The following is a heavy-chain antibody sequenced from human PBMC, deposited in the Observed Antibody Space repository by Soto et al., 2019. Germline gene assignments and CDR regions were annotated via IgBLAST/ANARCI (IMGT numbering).Heavy chain of an antibody. D-gene: IGHD2-2*01. CDR3: AREDCSSTSCYDTWFDP. CDR1: GGSISRGGYY. J-gene: IGHJ5*02. Sequence: SETLSLTCTVSGGSISRGGYYWSWIRQHPGKGLEWIGYIYYSGSTYYNPSLKSRVTISVDTSKNQFSLKLSSVTAADTAVYYCAREDCSSTSCYDTWFDPWGQGTLVTVSS. V-gene: IGHV4-31*03. CDR2: IYYSGST.